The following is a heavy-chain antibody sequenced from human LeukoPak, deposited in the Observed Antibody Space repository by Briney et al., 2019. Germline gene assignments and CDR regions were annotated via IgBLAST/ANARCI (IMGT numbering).Heavy chain of an antibody. CDR2: ICAYNGNT. CDR3: ARDLVPYSSGWYYFDY. V-gene: IGHV1-18*01. Sequence: ASVKVSCKASGYTFTSYGISWVRQAPGQGLEWMGWICAYNGNTNYAQKLQGRVTMTTDTSTSTAYMELRSLRSDDTAVYYCARDLVPYSSGWYYFDYWGQGTLVTVSS. D-gene: IGHD6-19*01. CDR1: GYTFTSYG. J-gene: IGHJ4*02.